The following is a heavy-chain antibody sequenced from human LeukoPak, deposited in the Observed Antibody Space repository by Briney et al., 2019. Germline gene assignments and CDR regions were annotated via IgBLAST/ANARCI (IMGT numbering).Heavy chain of an antibody. J-gene: IGHJ4*02. V-gene: IGHV4-30-2*01. CDR2: IYHSGST. Sequence: PSEALSLTCAVSGGSISSGGYSWSWIRQPPGKGLEWIGYIYHSGSTYYNASLKIRVTISVDRPKNQFSLRLSSVTAADTAVYYCARGYYDILTGYYRPTYYFDYWGQGTLVTVSS. CDR3: ARGYYDILTGYYRPTYYFDY. D-gene: IGHD3-9*01. CDR1: GGSISSGGYS.